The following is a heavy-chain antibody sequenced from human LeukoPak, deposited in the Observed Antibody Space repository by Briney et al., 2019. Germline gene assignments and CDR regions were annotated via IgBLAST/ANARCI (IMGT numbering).Heavy chain of an antibody. V-gene: IGHV4-61*05. Sequence: SETLSPTCTVSGGSISSSSYYWGWIRQPPGKGLEWIGYIYYSGNTKYNPSVKSRVTISVDTSKNQSSLKLSSVTAADTAVYYCASSRYDYVWGSYRSPYAFDIWGQGTMVTVPS. D-gene: IGHD3-16*02. CDR1: GGSISSSSYY. CDR2: IYYSGNT. J-gene: IGHJ3*02. CDR3: ASSRYDYVWGSYRSPYAFDI.